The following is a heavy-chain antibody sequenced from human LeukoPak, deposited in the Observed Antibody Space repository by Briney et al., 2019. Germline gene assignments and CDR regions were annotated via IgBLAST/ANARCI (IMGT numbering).Heavy chain of an antibody. CDR2: ISSSSSYI. J-gene: IGHJ3*02. CDR1: GFTFSSYS. Sequence: GGSLRLSCAASGFTFSSYSMNWVRQAPGKGLEWVSSISSSSSYICYADSVKGRFTISRDNAKNSLYLQMNSLRAEDTAVYYCARVYDSSGYYSAFDIWGQGTMVTVSS. D-gene: IGHD3-22*01. V-gene: IGHV3-21*01. CDR3: ARVYDSSGYYSAFDI.